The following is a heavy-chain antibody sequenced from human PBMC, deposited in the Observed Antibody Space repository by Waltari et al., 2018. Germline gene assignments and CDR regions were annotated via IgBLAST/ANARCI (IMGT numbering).Heavy chain of an antibody. J-gene: IGHJ6*03. Sequence: EVQLVESGGGLVKPGGSLRLSCAASGFTFSSYSMNWVRQAPGKGLEWVSSISSSSSYIYYADSVKGRFTISRDNAKNSLYLQMNSLRAEDTAVYYCARIGYYGSGRERYYYYMDVWGKGTTVTVSS. CDR1: GFTFSSYS. CDR3: ARIGYYGSGRERYYYYMDV. V-gene: IGHV3-21*01. CDR2: ISSSSSYI. D-gene: IGHD3-10*01.